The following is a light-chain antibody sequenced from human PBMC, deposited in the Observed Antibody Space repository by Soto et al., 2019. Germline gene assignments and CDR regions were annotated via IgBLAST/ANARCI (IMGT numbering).Light chain of an antibody. CDR3: QQRYSWPIT. V-gene: IGKV3-11*01. Sequence: ETVLTQSPATLSLSPGERATLSCRASQSVGSNLAWFRQKPGQAPRLLIYDASNRATGIPARFSGSGSGTDFTVTISSLEPEDFAVYYCQQRYSWPITFGQGTRLEIK. CDR2: DAS. CDR1: QSVGSN. J-gene: IGKJ5*01.